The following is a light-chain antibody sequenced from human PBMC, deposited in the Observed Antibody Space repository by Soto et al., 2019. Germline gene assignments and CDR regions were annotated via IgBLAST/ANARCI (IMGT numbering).Light chain of an antibody. CDR2: DVN. Sequence: QSALTQPRSVSGSPGQSVTISCTGTSSDVGGYNYVSWYQQHPGKAPKLMIYDVNKRPSGVPDRFSGSKTGNTASLTISGLQAEDEADYYCCSFEGTYTLVFGGGTKLTVL. J-gene: IGLJ2*01. CDR3: CSFEGTYTLV. CDR1: SSDVGGYNY. V-gene: IGLV2-11*01.